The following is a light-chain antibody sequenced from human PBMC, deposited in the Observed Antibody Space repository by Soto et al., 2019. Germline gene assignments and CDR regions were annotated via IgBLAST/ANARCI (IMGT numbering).Light chain of an antibody. CDR3: QQRSHWPRNT. V-gene: IGKV3-11*01. CDR1: QTVRRH. Sequence: EIVLTQSPATVSLSPGERATLSCRTSQTVRRHLAWYQQKPGQAPRLLIYDISNRDTGIPARFSGSGSGTDFTLTISSLELEDSAVYYCQQRSHWPRNTFGQGTKLEI. J-gene: IGKJ2*01. CDR2: DIS.